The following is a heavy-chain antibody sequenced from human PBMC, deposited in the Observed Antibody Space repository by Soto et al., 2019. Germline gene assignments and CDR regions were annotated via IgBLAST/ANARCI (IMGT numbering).Heavy chain of an antibody. J-gene: IGHJ5*02. V-gene: IGHV4-34*01. Sequence: PSEALSLSCAVEGGSCIGYDWSWIRQPPGKGLEWIGEINHSGSTNYNPSPKSRVTISVDTPKTQFPLKLSSVTAADTAVFYCAKEEATNHGKYTWSAPWGQGTLVTVSS. CDR3: AKEEATNHGKYTWSAP. D-gene: IGHD1-26*01. CDR1: GGSCIGYD. CDR2: INHSGST.